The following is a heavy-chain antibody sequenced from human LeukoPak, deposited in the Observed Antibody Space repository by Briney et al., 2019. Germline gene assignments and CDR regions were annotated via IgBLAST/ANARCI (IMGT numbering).Heavy chain of an antibody. D-gene: IGHD3-22*01. Sequence: SVKSSSKASGGTFSSYTISWVRQAPGQGLEWMVRIIPILGIANYAQKFQGGGTITAEKSTSTAYMELRSLRSEYTSVYYCAFDYYDSSGYSDYWGQGTLVSVSS. V-gene: IGHV1-69*02. CDR1: GGTFSSYT. CDR2: IIPILGIA. J-gene: IGHJ4*02. CDR3: AFDYYDSSGYSDY.